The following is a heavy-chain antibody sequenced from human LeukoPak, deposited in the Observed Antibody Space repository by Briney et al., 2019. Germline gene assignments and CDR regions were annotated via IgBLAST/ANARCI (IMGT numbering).Heavy chain of an antibody. D-gene: IGHD7-27*01. J-gene: IGHJ4*02. CDR3: ARSFSGSTEY. CDR1: GFSFSRYT. CDR2: ISSSSSYI. Sequence: GGSLRLSCAASGFSFSRYTMNWVRQAPGKGLEWVSFISSSSSYIYYPDSVKGRFTISRDNAKNTVSLQMNSLRAEDTAVYYCARSFSGSTEYWGQGTRVTVSS. V-gene: IGHV3-21*01.